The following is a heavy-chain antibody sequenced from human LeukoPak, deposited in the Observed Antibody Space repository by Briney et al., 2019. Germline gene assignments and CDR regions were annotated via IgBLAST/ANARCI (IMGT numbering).Heavy chain of an antibody. Sequence: SETLSLTCTVSGGSISSYYWSWIRQPPGKGLEWIWYIYYSGSTNYNPSLKSRVTISVDTSKNQFSLKLSSVTAADTAVYHCASDGAGAPEYWGQGTLVTVSS. CDR3: ASDGAGAPEY. J-gene: IGHJ4*02. V-gene: IGHV4-59*01. CDR2: IYYSGST. CDR1: GGSISSYY. D-gene: IGHD1-26*01.